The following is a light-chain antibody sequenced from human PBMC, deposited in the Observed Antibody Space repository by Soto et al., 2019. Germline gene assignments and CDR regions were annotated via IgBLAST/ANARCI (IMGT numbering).Light chain of an antibody. CDR1: SSNIGAGYD. CDR3: QSYDSSLSGWV. V-gene: IGLV1-40*01. CDR2: GNS. Sequence: QLALTQPPSVSGAPGQRVTISCTGSSSNIGAGYDVHWYQQLPGTAPKLLIYGNSNRPSGVPDRFSGSKSGTSASLAITGLQAEDVADYYCQSYDSSLSGWVFGGGTKLTVL. J-gene: IGLJ3*02.